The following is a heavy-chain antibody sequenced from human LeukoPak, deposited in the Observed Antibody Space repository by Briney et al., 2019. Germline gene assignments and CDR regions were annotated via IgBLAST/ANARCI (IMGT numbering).Heavy chain of an antibody. D-gene: IGHD1-1*01. Sequence: SETLSLTCTVSGGSISSYYWSWIRQPPGKGLEWIGYIYYSGSTNYNPSLKSRVTISVDTSKNQFSLKLSSVTAADTAVYYCARVIRPGFYYGMDVWGQGTTVTVSS. J-gene: IGHJ6*02. CDR1: GGSISSYY. V-gene: IGHV4-59*01. CDR2: IYYSGST. CDR3: ARVIRPGFYYGMDV.